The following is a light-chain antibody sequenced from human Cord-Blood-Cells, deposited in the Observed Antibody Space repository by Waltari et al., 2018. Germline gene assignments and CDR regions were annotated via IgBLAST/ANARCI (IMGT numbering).Light chain of an antibody. V-gene: IGKV2-28*01. CDR3: MQSLQSPMT. Sequence: DIVTTQSPLSLPVTPGGPASISCRSSQSLLHSNGYNYLDWYLQKPGQSPQLLIYLGSSRASGVPDRFSGSGSGTDFTLTISRVEAEDVGVYYCMQSLQSPMTFGQGTKVEIK. CDR2: LGS. CDR1: QSLLHSNGYNY. J-gene: IGKJ1*01.